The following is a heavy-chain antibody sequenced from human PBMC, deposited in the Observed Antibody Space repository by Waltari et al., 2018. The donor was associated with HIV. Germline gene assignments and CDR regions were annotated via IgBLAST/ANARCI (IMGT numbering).Heavy chain of an antibody. D-gene: IGHD6-25*01. CDR2: VSAHNGYT. Sequence: QVHLEQSGVEVKKPGSSVKVSCNPSGYTFVRYCISCVHHAPGQGLEWMGWVSAHNGYTNYAQNLQGRVTMTTDTATSTAYMELRSLRSDDTAVYYCARDVIVAAGYGGYWGQGTLVTVSS. J-gene: IGHJ4*02. CDR3: ARDVIVAAGYGGY. V-gene: IGHV1-18*01. CDR1: GYTFVRYC.